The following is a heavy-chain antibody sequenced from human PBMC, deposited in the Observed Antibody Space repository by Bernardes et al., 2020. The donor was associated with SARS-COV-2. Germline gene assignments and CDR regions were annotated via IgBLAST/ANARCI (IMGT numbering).Heavy chain of an antibody. Sequence: GGSLRLSCAGSGFTFSNYGMHWVRQAPGEGLEWVATISYDGSHNKYADSVKGRFTISRDNSKNTLFLQMNGLRTEDTAVHFCAIGAVAGTESVGFGGQGALVTVSS. CDR3: AIGAVAGTESVGF. J-gene: IGHJ4*02. V-gene: IGHV3-30*03. CDR1: GFTFSNYG. CDR2: ISYDGSHN. D-gene: IGHD6-19*01.